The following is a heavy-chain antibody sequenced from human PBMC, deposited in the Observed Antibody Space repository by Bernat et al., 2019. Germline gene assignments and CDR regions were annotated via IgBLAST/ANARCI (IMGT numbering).Heavy chain of an antibody. CDR2: IRWNSGSI. V-gene: IGHV3-9*01. J-gene: IGHJ4*02. D-gene: IGHD3-10*01. CDR3: AKGLDYYGSGSYSY. Sequence: EVQLVESGGGLVQPGRSLRLSCAASGFTFDDYAMHWVRQVPGKGLEWVSGIRWNSGSIGYADSVKGRFTISRDNAKNSLYLQMNSLRAEDTALYYCAKGLDYYGSGSYSYWGQGTLVTVSS. CDR1: GFTFDDYA.